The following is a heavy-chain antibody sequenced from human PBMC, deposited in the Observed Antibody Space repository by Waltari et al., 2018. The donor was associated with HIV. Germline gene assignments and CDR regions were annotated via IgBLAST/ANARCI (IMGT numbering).Heavy chain of an antibody. J-gene: IGHJ2*01. Sequence: QVQLQESGPGLGKPSETLSLTCTVHVYSIRSTYYWGWIRQPPGKGLEWIGNIHHSGNTYYHPSLKSRVTIAVDTSKNQFSLNLTSLTAADAALYFCAGTLDDGGNSHFYFDLWGRGALVTVSS. CDR3: AGTLDDGGNSHFYFDL. CDR1: VYSIRSTYY. V-gene: IGHV4-38-2*02. CDR2: IHHSGNT. D-gene: IGHD4-17*01.